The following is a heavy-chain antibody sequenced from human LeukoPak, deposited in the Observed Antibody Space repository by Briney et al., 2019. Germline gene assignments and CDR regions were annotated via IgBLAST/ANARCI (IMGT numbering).Heavy chain of an antibody. CDR3: ARHVIWNGGYYYYYMDV. CDR1: GGSISSGGYS. D-gene: IGHD1-1*01. Sequence: SETLSLTCAVSGGSISSGGYSWSWIRQPPGKGLEWIGYIYYSGGTYYNPSLKSRVTISVDTSKNQFSLKLSSVTAADTAVYYCARHVIWNGGYYYYYMDVWGKGTTVTISS. V-gene: IGHV4-30-4*07. J-gene: IGHJ6*03. CDR2: IYYSGGT.